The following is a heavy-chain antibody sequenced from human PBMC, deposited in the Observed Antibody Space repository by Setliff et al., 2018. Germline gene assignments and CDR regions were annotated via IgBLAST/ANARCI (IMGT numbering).Heavy chain of an antibody. CDR1: GYSISSGYY. Sequence: SETLSLTCTVSGYSISSGYYWGWIRQPPGKGLEWIGSIYHSGSTYYNPSLKSRVTISVDTSKNQFSLKFISVTAADTAMYYCATLYDVLTGYYGLDVWGQGTTVTVSS. D-gene: IGHD3-9*01. CDR3: ATLYDVLTGYYGLDV. J-gene: IGHJ6*02. V-gene: IGHV4-38-2*02. CDR2: IYHSGST.